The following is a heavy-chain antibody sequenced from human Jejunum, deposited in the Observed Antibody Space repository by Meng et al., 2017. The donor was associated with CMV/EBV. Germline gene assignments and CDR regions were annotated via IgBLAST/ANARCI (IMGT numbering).Heavy chain of an antibody. CDR1: SIRSGDYY. J-gene: IGHJ5*01. D-gene: IGHD3-22*01. CDR3: ASYYYDASGHNWFDS. Sequence: SIRSGDYYWSWIRQAPGKGLEWIGYISYSGSTYYNPSLKTRIAISIDTSRAQFSLKMSPVTAADTAVYYCASYYYDASGHNWFDSWGRGTRVTVSS. V-gene: IGHV4-30-4*08. CDR2: ISYSGST.